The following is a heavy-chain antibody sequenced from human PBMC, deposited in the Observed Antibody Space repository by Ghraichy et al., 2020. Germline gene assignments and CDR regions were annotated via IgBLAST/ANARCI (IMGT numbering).Heavy chain of an antibody. CDR1: GFSLSSSGVG. J-gene: IGHJ5*02. D-gene: IGHD2-21*01. Sequence: SGPTLVKPTQTLTLTCTFSGFSLSSSGVGVGWIRQPPGKALEWLSLIYWDDDKRYRPSLKSRLTVTKDTSKSQVVLTMTNMDPVDTATYYCAHTSICGGTCVPGWFDPWGQGTLVTVSS. CDR2: IYWDDDK. CDR3: AHTSICGGTCVPGWFDP. V-gene: IGHV2-5*02.